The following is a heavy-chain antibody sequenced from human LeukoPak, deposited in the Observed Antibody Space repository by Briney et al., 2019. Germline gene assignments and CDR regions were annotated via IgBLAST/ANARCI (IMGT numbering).Heavy chain of an antibody. Sequence: SETLSLTCTVSSRSISTYYWSWIRQPPGKGLEWIGYMFHSGSTNYNPSLKSRVTMSVDTSKNRFSLKLNSVTAADTAVYYCAGSYPYYYDSSDYYYYYGMDVWGQGTTVTVSS. CDR2: MFHSGST. CDR1: SRSISTYY. CDR3: AGSYPYYYDSSDYYYYYGMDV. D-gene: IGHD3-22*01. V-gene: IGHV4-59*01. J-gene: IGHJ6*02.